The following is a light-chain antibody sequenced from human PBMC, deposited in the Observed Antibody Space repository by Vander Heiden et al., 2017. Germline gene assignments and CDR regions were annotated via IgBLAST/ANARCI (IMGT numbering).Light chain of an antibody. CDR3: MQGKHWPLA. CDR2: RES. Sequence: VVVTQSPLPLPVTLGQPASISCRASQSLVYSDGNTYLNWFKQRRGQCPRGVIYRESNRDSGVPDRFSGSGSGTGFTLKISRVESEDVGVYVCMQGKHWPLAFGGGTKVEIK. CDR1: QSLVYSDGNTY. J-gene: IGKJ4*01. V-gene: IGKV2-30*01.